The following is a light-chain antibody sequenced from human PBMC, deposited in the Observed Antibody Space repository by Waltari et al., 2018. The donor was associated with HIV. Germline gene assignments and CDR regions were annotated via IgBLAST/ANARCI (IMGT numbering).Light chain of an antibody. Sequence: QSALTQPASVSGSPGQSITISCPGTSSDVGGYNYVSWFHTYPGKAPKLMIYEVSNRPSGVSNRFSGSKSVSTASLTISGLQAEDEADYYCNSYTKNNTWVFGGGTKLTVL. CDR1: SSDVGGYNY. V-gene: IGLV2-14*01. CDR2: EVS. J-gene: IGLJ3*02. CDR3: NSYTKNNTWV.